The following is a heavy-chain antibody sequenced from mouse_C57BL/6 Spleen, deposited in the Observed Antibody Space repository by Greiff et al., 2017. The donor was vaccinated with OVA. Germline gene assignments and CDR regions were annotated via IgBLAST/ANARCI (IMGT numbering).Heavy chain of an antibody. CDR3: AVPFYYGYENYAMDY. Sequence: QVQLKQSGPGLVQPSQSLSITCTVSGFSLTSYGVHWVRQSPGKGLEWLGVIWSGGSTDYNAAFISRLSISKDNSKSQVFFKMNSLQADDTAIYYCAVPFYYGYENYAMDYWGQGTSVTVSS. D-gene: IGHD2-2*01. CDR2: IWSGGST. J-gene: IGHJ4*01. CDR1: GFSLTSYG. V-gene: IGHV2-2*01.